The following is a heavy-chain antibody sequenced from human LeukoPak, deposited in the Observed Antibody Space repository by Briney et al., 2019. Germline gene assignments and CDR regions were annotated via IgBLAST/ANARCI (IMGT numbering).Heavy chain of an antibody. Sequence: GGSLRLSCAASGFTFSTYGMHWVRQAPGKGLEWVAFIRYDGNNKYYADSVKGRFTISRDNSGNTLYIQMNSLKAEDTAVYYCAKELELHTYYYYYMDVWGKGTTVTVSS. V-gene: IGHV3-30*02. CDR3: AKELELHTYYYYYMDV. CDR1: GFTFSTYG. D-gene: IGHD1-7*01. J-gene: IGHJ6*03. CDR2: IRYDGNNK.